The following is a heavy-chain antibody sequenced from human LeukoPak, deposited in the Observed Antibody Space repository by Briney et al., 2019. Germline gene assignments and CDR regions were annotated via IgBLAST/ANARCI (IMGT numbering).Heavy chain of an antibody. V-gene: IGHV3-23*01. CDR1: GFTFNNYA. CDR2: INGGAGSS. Sequence: GGSLRLSCAASGFTFNNYAMTWVRQAPGKGLECVSLINGGAGSSYYADSVKGRFTVSRDNSKNTLYLQMNSLGDDDTAIYYCAKGQGYNYGDSIDYWGQGTLVTVSS. J-gene: IGHJ4*02. D-gene: IGHD5-18*01. CDR3: AKGQGYNYGDSIDY.